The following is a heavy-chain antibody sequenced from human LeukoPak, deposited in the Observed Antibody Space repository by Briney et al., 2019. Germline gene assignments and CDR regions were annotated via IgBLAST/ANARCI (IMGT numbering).Heavy chain of an antibody. D-gene: IGHD3-3*01. Sequence: GGSLRLSCAASGFTFSSYAMSWVRQAPGKGLEWVSAISGSGGSTYYADSVKGRFTISRDNSKNTLYLQMNSLRAEDTAVYYCAKVLEEYYDFWSGYYFSGYFDYWGQGTLVTVSS. J-gene: IGHJ4*02. V-gene: IGHV3-23*01. CDR3: AKVLEEYYDFWSGYYFSGYFDY. CDR1: GFTFSSYA. CDR2: ISGSGGST.